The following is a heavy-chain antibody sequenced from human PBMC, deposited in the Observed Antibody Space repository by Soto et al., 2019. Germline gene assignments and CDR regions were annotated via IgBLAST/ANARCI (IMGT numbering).Heavy chain of an antibody. CDR2: IYTSGST. V-gene: IGHV4-4*07. Sequence: SETPSLTCTVSGGAISIYYWSLIRQPAGKGLEWIGRIYTSGSTNYNPSLKSRVTTSVDTSKNQFSLKLSSVTAADTAVYYCARNSVWGRYRYIDYWSQGT. CDR1: GGAISIYY. D-gene: IGHD3-16*02. J-gene: IGHJ4*02. CDR3: ARNSVWGRYRYIDY.